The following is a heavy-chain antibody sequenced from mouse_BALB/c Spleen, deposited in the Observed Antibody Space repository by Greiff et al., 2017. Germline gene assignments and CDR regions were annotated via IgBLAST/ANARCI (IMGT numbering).Heavy chain of an antibody. D-gene: IGHD2-1*01. Sequence: EVQLQQSGPELVKPGASVKMSCKASGYTFTSYVMHWVKQKPGQGLEWIGYINPYNDGTKYNEKFKGKATLTSDKSSSTAYMELSSLTSEDSAVYYCASPGNSGYYAMDYWGQGTSVTVSS. CDR2: INPYNDGT. V-gene: IGHV1-14*01. J-gene: IGHJ4*01. CDR3: ASPGNSGYYAMDY. CDR1: GYTFTSYV.